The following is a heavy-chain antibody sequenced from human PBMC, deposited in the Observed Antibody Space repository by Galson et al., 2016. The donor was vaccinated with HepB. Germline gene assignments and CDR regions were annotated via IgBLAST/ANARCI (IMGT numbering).Heavy chain of an antibody. Sequence: MHWVRQAPGKGLEWVGIISYHGIDKYIADSVKGRFSISRDNSRNTLYLQMNSLRPEDTAVYYCAKGGDNWNFFDSCGQGTLVTVSS. V-gene: IGHV3-30*18. J-gene: IGHJ4*02. CDR3: AKGGDNWNFFDS. CDR2: ISYHGIDK. D-gene: IGHD1-7*01.